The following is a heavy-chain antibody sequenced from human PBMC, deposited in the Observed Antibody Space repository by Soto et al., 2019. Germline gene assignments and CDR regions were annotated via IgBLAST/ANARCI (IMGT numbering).Heavy chain of an antibody. J-gene: IGHJ1*01. D-gene: IGHD3-22*01. CDR3: ARERRGYYHTPQYFQH. Sequence: QVQLQQWGAGLLKPSETLSLTCAVYGGSFSGYYWSWIRQPPGKGLEWIGEINHSGSTNYNPSLKSRVTISGDTSKNQFSLKLSSVTAADTAVYYCARERRGYYHTPQYFQHWGQGTLVTVSS. CDR2: INHSGST. V-gene: IGHV4-34*01. CDR1: GGSFSGYY.